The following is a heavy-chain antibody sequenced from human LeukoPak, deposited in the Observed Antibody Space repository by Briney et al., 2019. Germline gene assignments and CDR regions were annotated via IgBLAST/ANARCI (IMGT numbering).Heavy chain of an antibody. Sequence: SCKASGYTFTSYGMHWVRQAPGKGLEWVAVISYDGSNKYYADSVKGRFTISRDNSKNTLYLQMNSLRAEDTAVYYCAKDLRVVAAPDYFDYWGQGTLVTVSS. CDR3: AKDLRVVAAPDYFDY. D-gene: IGHD2-15*01. V-gene: IGHV3-30*18. CDR2: ISYDGSNK. CDR1: GYTFTSYG. J-gene: IGHJ4*02.